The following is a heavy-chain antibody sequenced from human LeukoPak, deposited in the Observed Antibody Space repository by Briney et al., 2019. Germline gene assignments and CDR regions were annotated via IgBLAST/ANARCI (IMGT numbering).Heavy chain of an antibody. CDR3: VRDWDHFDFDS. Sequence: HTGGSLRLSCAASGFTFSNYWTHWVRQAPGKGLVWVSRIKGDGSHTIYADSVKGRFTISRDNAKNTLYLQMKSLRAEDTAVYYCVRDWDHFDFDSWGQGTLVTVSS. CDR1: GFTFSNYW. CDR2: IKGDGSHT. V-gene: IGHV3-74*01. J-gene: IGHJ5*01. D-gene: IGHD3-9*01.